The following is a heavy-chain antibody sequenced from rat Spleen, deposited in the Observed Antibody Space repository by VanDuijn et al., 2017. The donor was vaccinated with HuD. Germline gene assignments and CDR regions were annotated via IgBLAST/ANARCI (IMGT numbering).Heavy chain of an antibody. CDR3: TRGIRTTTGYVMDA. D-gene: IGHD1-10*01. CDR1: GFTFSDYY. V-gene: IGHV5-20*01. CDR2: ISSDGGRN. Sequence: EVQLVESDGGLVQPGRSLKLSCAASGFTFSDYYMAWVRQAPTKGLEWVATISSDGGRNFYRDSVKGRFTISRDNAKSTLYLQMNSLRSEDTATYYCTRGIRTTTGYVMDAWGQGASVTVSS. J-gene: IGHJ4*01.